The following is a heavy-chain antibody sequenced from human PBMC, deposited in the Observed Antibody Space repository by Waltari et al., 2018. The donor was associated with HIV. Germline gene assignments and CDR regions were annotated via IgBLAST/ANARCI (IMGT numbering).Heavy chain of an antibody. D-gene: IGHD6-19*01. CDR2: ISYYGDNK. CDR1: GFTFSSYA. CDR3: AKGASGWSPGY. Sequence: QVQLVESGGGVFQPGRSLRLYCAASGFTFSSYAMHWVRQAPGKGLEWVAVISYYGDNKYYADSVKGRFTISRDNSKNTLYLQMNSLRAEDTAVYYCAKGASGWSPGYWGQGTLVTVSS. J-gene: IGHJ4*02. V-gene: IGHV3-30*18.